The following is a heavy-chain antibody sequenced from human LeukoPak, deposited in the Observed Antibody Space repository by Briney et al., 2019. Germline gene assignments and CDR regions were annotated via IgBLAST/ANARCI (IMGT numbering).Heavy chain of an antibody. Sequence: PGGSLRLSCAASGFAFSGYGMHWVRQSPGAGLEWVTFIHYNGKNQYYADSVRGRFTISRDNSKNTLYLQMNSLRAEDTAVYYCAKAKVVPAAIIDYWGQGTLVTVSS. CDR2: IHYNGKNQ. CDR1: GFAFSGYG. J-gene: IGHJ4*02. CDR3: AKAKVVPAAIIDY. D-gene: IGHD2-2*01. V-gene: IGHV3-30*02.